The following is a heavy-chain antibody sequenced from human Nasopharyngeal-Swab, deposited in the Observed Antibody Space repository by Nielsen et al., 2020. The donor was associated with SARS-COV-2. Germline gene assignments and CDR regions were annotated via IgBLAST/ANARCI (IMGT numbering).Heavy chain of an antibody. Sequence: GSLKISCAASGFTLSNYWMTWVRQAPGKGLEWVANIKHDGSQKYYVDSVKGRFTVSRDNAKNSLYLQMNSLRAEDSAVYYCARAPDGGPCEDWGQGSLVTVSS. D-gene: IGHD2-8*02. CDR2: IKHDGSQK. J-gene: IGHJ4*02. V-gene: IGHV3-7*04. CDR3: ARAPDGGPCED. CDR1: GFTLSNYW.